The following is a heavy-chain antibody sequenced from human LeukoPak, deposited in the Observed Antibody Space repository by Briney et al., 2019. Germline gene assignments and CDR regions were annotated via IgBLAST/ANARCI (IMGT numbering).Heavy chain of an antibody. J-gene: IGHJ6*03. CDR3: AREGLGRDYDMLTGYFLHYYMDV. CDR1: GFTVSSNY. V-gene: IGHV3-66*01. Sequence: GGSLRLSCAASGFTVSSNYMSWVGQAPGKGLEGVSVIYSGGSTYYADSVRGRFTISRDNSKNTLYLQMSSLRAEDTAVYYCAREGLGRDYDMLTGYFLHYYMDVWGKATTLTIYS. CDR2: IYSGGST. D-gene: IGHD3-9*01.